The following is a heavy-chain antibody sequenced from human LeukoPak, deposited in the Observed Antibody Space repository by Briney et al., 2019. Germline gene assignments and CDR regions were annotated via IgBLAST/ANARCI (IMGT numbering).Heavy chain of an antibody. Sequence: SVKVSCKASGGTFSSYAISWVRQAPGQGLEWMGRIIPIFGTANYAQKFQGRVTITADESTSAAYMELSSLRPEDTAVYYCARASGYDWGVDYWGQGTLVTVSS. J-gene: IGHJ4*02. CDR3: ARASGYDWGVDY. CDR1: GGTFSSYA. CDR2: IIPIFGTA. V-gene: IGHV1-69*13. D-gene: IGHD5-12*01.